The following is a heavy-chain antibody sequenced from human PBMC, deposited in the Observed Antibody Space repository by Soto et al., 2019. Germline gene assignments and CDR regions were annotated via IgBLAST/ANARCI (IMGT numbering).Heavy chain of an antibody. CDR3: AREAGADWPNYYYYGMDV. CDR2: IWYDGSNK. CDR1: GFTFSSYG. Sequence: QVQLVESGGGVVQPGRSLRLSFAASGFTFSSYGMHWVRQAPGKGLEWVAVIWYDGSNKYYADSVKGRFTISRDNSKNTLYLQMNSRRAEDTAVYYCAREAGADWPNYYYYGMDVWGQGTTVTVSS. V-gene: IGHV3-33*01. J-gene: IGHJ6*02. D-gene: IGHD2-21*02.